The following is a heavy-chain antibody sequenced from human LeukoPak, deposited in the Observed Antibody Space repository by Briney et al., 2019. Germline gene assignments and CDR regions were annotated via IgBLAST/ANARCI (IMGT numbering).Heavy chain of an antibody. Sequence: SETLSLTCAVSGGSISSSNCWRWVRQPPGKGREWIGEIYHSGSTNYNPSLKSRVTISVDKSKNQFSLKLSSVTAADTAVYYCARVAVAGSPFDYWGQGTLVTVSS. CDR3: ARVAVAGSPFDY. CDR1: GGSISSSNC. D-gene: IGHD6-19*01. V-gene: IGHV4-4*02. J-gene: IGHJ4*02. CDR2: IYHSGST.